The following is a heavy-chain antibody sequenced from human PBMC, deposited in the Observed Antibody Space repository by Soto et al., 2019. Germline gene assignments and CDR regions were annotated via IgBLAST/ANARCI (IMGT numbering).Heavy chain of an antibody. CDR2: ISYDGSNK. Sequence: PGGSPRLSCAASGFTFSSYAMHWVRQAPGKGLEWVAVISYDGSNKYYADSVKGRFTISRDNSKNTLYLQMNSLRAEDTAVYYCARTYSSSSAYYYYGMDVWGQGTTVTVSS. V-gene: IGHV3-30-3*01. J-gene: IGHJ6*02. CDR1: GFTFSSYA. D-gene: IGHD6-6*01. CDR3: ARTYSSSSAYYYYGMDV.